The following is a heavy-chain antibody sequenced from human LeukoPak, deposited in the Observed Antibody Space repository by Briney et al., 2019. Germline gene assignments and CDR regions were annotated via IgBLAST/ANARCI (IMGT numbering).Heavy chain of an antibody. CDR3: ARGPYSYDSSGAFDI. Sequence: SETLSLTCTVSGDSISSGDYYWSWIRQPAGKGLEWIGRISSSGSTIYNPSLKSRVTISVDTSKNQFSLKLSSVTAADTAVYFCARGPYSYDSSGAFDIWGQGTMVTVSS. J-gene: IGHJ3*02. CDR2: ISSSGST. CDR1: GDSISSGDYY. D-gene: IGHD3-22*01. V-gene: IGHV4-61*02.